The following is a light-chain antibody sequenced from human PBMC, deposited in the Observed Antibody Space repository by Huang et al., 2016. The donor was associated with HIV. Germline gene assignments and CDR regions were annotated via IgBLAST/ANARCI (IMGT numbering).Light chain of an antibody. CDR2: GAS. CDR3: QQHGSFPLT. J-gene: IGKJ4*01. CDR1: QSVSSNY. Sequence: EIVLTQSPGTLSLSPGERATLSCRASQSVSSNYLAWYQQKPGQPPRILISGASSRATGIPDRFSGSGSGTDFALTISRLEPEDFALYYCQQHGSFPLTFGGGTKVEIK. V-gene: IGKV3-20*01.